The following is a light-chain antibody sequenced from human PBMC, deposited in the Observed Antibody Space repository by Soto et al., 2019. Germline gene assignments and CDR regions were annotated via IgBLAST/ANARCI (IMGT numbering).Light chain of an antibody. J-gene: IGLJ2*01. Sequence: QSALTQPPSASGSPGQXVTISCTGTSSDVGGYGYVSWYQQHPGKAPKLMIFEVTKRASGVPNRFSGSKSGNTASLTVSGLQAEDEADYYCSSYAGINTDVVFGGGTKLTVL. V-gene: IGLV2-8*01. CDR1: SSDVGGYGY. CDR2: EVT. CDR3: SSYAGINTDVV.